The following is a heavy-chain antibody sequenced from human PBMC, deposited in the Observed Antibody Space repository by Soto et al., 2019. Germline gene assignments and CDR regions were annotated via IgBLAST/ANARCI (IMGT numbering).Heavy chain of an antibody. D-gene: IGHD3-22*01. Sequence: PAETLSLTCTVSGVSISSYYWSWIRQPPGKGLEWIGYIYYSGSTNYTPSLKRRVTISGDTSKNQFSLKLSSVTAADTAVYYCARCRGGYFHYWGQGTLVPVSS. J-gene: IGHJ4*02. V-gene: IGHV4-59*01. CDR1: GVSISSYY. CDR3: ARCRGGYFHY. CDR2: IYYSGST.